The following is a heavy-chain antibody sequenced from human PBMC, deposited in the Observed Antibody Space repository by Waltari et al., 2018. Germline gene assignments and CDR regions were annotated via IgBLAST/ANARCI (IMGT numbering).Heavy chain of an antibody. J-gene: IGHJ4*02. D-gene: IGHD1-7*01. CDR1: GYSISSGYY. Sequence: QVQLQESGPGLVKPSETLSLTCAVSGYSISSGYYWGWIRQPPGKGLEWIGSIYHSGSTYYNPSLKSRVTISVDTSKNQFSLKLSSVTAADTAVYYCARHRWNWNYHFDYWGQGTLVTVSS. CDR2: IYHSGST. V-gene: IGHV4-38-2*01. CDR3: ARHRWNWNYHFDY.